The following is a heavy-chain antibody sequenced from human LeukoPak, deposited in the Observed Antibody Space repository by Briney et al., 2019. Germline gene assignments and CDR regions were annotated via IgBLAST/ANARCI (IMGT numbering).Heavy chain of an antibody. D-gene: IGHD2-2*01. CDR1: GFTFSDYY. V-gene: IGHV3-11*04. CDR2: ISSSGSTI. J-gene: IGHJ4*02. Sequence: GGSLRLSCAASGFTFSDYYMSWIRQAPGKGLEWVSYISSSGSTIYYADSVKGRFTISRDNAKNSLYLQMNSLRAEDTAVYYCARSGIPDIVVVPAVADYWGQGTLVTVSS. CDR3: ARSGIPDIVVVPAVADY.